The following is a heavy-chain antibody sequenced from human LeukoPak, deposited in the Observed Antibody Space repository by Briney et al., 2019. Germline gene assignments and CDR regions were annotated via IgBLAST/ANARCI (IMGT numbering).Heavy chain of an antibody. CDR1: GFTFSSYG. J-gene: IGHJ6*04. D-gene: IGHD3-10*02. Sequence: PAGGSLRLSCAASGFTFSSYGMSWVRQAPGKGLEWVSAISGSGSTIYYADSVKGRFTISRDNAKNSLYLQMNSLRAEDTAVYYCAELGITMIGGVWGKGTTVTISS. CDR3: AELGITMIGGV. V-gene: IGHV3-48*04. CDR2: ISGSGSTI.